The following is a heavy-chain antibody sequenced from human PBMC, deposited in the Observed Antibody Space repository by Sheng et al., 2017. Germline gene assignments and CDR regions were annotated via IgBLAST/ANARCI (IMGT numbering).Heavy chain of an antibody. Sequence: QVQLVESGGGVVQPGGSLRLSCAASGFTFSSYGMHWVRQAPGKGLEWVAFIRYDGSNKYYADSVKGRFTISRDNSKNTLYLQMNSLRAEDTAVYYCAKEAYGEGYYYYYYYMDVWGKGTTVTVSS. CDR3: AKEAYGEGYYYYYYYMDV. CDR1: GFTFSSYG. V-gene: IGHV3-30*02. CDR2: IRYDGSNK. J-gene: IGHJ6*03. D-gene: IGHD4-17*01.